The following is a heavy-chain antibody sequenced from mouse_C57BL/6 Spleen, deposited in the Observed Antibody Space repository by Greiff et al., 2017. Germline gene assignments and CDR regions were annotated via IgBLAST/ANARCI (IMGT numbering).Heavy chain of an antibody. J-gene: IGHJ4*01. CDR3: AREGLRGWDDAMDY. D-gene: IGHD4-1*01. Sequence: VQLQQSGPELVKPGASVKISCKASGYSFTDYNMNWVKQSNGKSLEWIGVINPNYGTTSYNQKFKGKATLTVDQSSSTAYMQLNSLTSEDSAVXYCAREGLRGWDDAMDYWGQRTSVTSFS. CDR2: INPNYGTT. V-gene: IGHV1-39*01. CDR1: GYSFTDYN.